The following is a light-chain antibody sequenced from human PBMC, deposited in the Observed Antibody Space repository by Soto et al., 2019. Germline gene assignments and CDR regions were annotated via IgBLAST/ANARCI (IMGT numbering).Light chain of an antibody. Sequence: NVLTQSQGTLSLSPGERANLSCSASQSLSGNYLAWYQQKPGQAPRVLTYRASIRATGISDRFSGSGSGTDFTLTISRLEPEDFAVYYCQHYGASPWTCGQGPTGAI. CDR3: QHYGASPWT. V-gene: IGKV3-20*01. J-gene: IGKJ1*01. CDR2: RAS. CDR1: QSLSGNY.